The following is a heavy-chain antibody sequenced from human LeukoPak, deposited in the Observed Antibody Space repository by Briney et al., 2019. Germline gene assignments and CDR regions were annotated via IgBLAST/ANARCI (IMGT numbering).Heavy chain of an antibody. CDR3: ARDGHRRYHYDSSGREDAFDI. Sequence: ASVKVSCKASGYTFTSYGISWVRQAPGQGLEWMGWISAYNGYTNYAQKVQGRVTMTRDTSTSTAYMELRSLRSDDTAVYYCARDGHRRYHYDSSGREDAFDIWGQGTMVTVSS. D-gene: IGHD3-22*01. J-gene: IGHJ3*02. CDR2: ISAYNGYT. V-gene: IGHV1-18*01. CDR1: GYTFTSYG.